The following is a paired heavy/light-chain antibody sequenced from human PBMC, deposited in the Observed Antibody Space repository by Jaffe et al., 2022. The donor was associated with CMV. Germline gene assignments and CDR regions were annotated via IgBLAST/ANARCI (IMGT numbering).Light chain of an antibody. J-gene: IGLJ2*01. CDR1: TSNIGSNT. V-gene: IGLV1-44*01. Sequence: QSVLTQPPSASGTPGQRVAISCSGSTSNIGSNTVNWYQQFPGTAPRLLMYSDNQRPSGVPDRFSGSKSGTSASLAISGLQSDDEAEYYCAAWDDTLIGVVFGGGTRLTVL. CDR2: SDN. CDR3: AAWDDTLIGVV.
Heavy chain of an antibody. CDR2: IRTKTDNYAT. Sequence: EVQLVESGGGLVQPGGSLKVSCVGSGFTFRGSAIHWVRQASGRGLEWVGRIRTKTDNYATAFGASVRGRFTISRDDSNNTAYLQMNSLKTEDTAVYYCTRQINLICSGGKCYRDYFMDVWGTGTTVTVSS. J-gene: IGHJ6*03. D-gene: IGHD2-15*01. CDR3: TRQINLICSGGKCYRDYFMDV. CDR1: GFTFRGSA. V-gene: IGHV3-73*01.